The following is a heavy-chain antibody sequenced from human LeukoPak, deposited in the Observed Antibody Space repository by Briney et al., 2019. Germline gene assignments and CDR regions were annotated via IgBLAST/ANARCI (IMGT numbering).Heavy chain of an antibody. CDR2: IYTSGST. D-gene: IGHD6-13*01. Sequence: SETLSLTCTVSGGSISSGSYYWSWIRQPVGKGLEWIGRIYTSGSTNYNPSLKSRVTISVDTSKNQFSLKLSSVTAADTAVYYCARVLRLGSSWYGFDYWGQGTLVTVSS. CDR3: ARVLRLGSSWYGFDY. V-gene: IGHV4-61*02. CDR1: GGSISSGSYY. J-gene: IGHJ4*02.